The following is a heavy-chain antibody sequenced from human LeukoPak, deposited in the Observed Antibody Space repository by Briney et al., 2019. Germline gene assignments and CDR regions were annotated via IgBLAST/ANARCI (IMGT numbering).Heavy chain of an antibody. CDR3: ARDSPHDYGDYGTPRTDY. Sequence: ASVKVSCKASGYTFTSYGISWVRQAPGQGLEWMGWISAYNGNTNYAQKLQGRVTMTTDTSTSTAYMELRSLRSDDTAVYYCARDSPHDYGDYGTPRTDYWGQGTLVTVSS. J-gene: IGHJ4*02. CDR1: GYTFTSYG. D-gene: IGHD4-17*01. V-gene: IGHV1-18*01. CDR2: ISAYNGNT.